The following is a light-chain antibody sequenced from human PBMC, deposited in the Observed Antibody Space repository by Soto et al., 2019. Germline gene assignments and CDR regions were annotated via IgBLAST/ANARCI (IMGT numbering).Light chain of an antibody. CDR3: QKYNSYSIP. Sequence: EIVMTQSPATLSVSPGERATLSCRASQSVSSNLAWYQQKPGQAPRLLIYGASTRATGIPDRFSGSGSGTEFTLTISSLQHDDFATYSCQKYNSYSIPFGQGTRWRL. V-gene: IGKV3-15*01. CDR1: QSVSSN. CDR2: GAS. J-gene: IGKJ5*01.